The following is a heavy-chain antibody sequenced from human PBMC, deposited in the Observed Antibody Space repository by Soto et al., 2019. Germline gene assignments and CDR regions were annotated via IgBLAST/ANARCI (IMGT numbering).Heavy chain of an antibody. CDR2: ISGYGHT. Sequence: QVQLVQSGDEVKKPGASVKVSCKASGYTFTSYGIGWVRQAPGQGLEWMGWISGYGHTNYAQKLQGRVTITTDTSTSTAYMELRSLRSDDTAVYYCARGGDGKWFESWGQGTLVTVSS. CDR1: GYTFTSYG. J-gene: IGHJ5*01. D-gene: IGHD2-15*01. V-gene: IGHV1-18*04. CDR3: ARGGDGKWFES.